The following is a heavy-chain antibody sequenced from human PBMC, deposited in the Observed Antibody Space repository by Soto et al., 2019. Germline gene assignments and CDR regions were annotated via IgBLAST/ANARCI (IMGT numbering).Heavy chain of an antibody. CDR1: GYTFTSYG. J-gene: IGHJ4*02. Sequence: ASVKVSCKASGYTFTSYGISWVRQAPGQGLEWMGWISAYNGNTNYAQKLQGRVTMTTDTSTSTAYMELRSLRSDDTAVYYCARGGPHYAILTGYYMVRGTFDYWGQGTLVTVSS. D-gene: IGHD3-9*01. CDR2: ISAYNGNT. CDR3: ARGGPHYAILTGYYMVRGTFDY. V-gene: IGHV1-18*01.